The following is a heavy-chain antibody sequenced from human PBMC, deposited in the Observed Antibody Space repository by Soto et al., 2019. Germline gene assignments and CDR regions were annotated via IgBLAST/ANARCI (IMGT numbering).Heavy chain of an antibody. CDR3: VRGVPGDQTYFWYGMDV. Sequence: PGESLKISCAASGFTFSSYSMNWVRQAPGKGLQWISYISSSSNTIYYADSVKGRFTISRDYAKNSLYLQMNSLTDEDTAAYYCVRGVPGDQTYFWYGMDVWGQGTTVTVSS. CDR2: ISSSSNTI. V-gene: IGHV3-48*02. J-gene: IGHJ6*02. CDR1: GFTFSSYS. D-gene: IGHD7-27*01.